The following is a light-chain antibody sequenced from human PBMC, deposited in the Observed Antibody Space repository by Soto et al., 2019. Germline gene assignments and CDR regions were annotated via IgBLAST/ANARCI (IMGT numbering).Light chain of an antibody. CDR1: QSVGSN. Sequence: EIVLTQSPATLSLSPGDRAILSCRASQSVGSNLAWYQQKPGQAPRLLIYDASNRASGIPARFSGSGSGTDFTLTIGNLEPEAFAVYYCQQRGTWPPLSFGGGTKVEIK. V-gene: IGKV3-11*01. J-gene: IGKJ4*01. CDR3: QQRGTWPPLS. CDR2: DAS.